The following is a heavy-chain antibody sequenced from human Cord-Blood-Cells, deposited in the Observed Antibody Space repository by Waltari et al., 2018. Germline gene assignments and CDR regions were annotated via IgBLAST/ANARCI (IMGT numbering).Heavy chain of an antibody. J-gene: IGHJ4*02. D-gene: IGHD6-19*01. CDR2: ISYDGSNK. CDR1: GFTSSSYA. V-gene: IGHV3-30*04. Sequence: QVQLVESGGGVVQPGRSLRLSWAASGFTSSSYALHCVRQAPGKGLEWVAVISYDGSNKYYADSVKGRFTISRDNSKNTLYLQMNSLRAEDTAVYYCARDWGSGWYYFDYWGQGTLVTVSS. CDR3: ARDWGSGWYYFDY.